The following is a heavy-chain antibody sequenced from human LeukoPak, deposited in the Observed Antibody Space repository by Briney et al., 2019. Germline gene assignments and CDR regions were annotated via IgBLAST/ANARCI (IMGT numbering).Heavy chain of an antibody. CDR2: IYYSGST. D-gene: IGHD4-17*01. Sequence: PSETLSLTCTVSGGSISSSSYYWGWIRQPPGKGLEWIGSIYYSGSTYYNPSLKSRVTISVDTSKNQFSLKLNSVTAADTAVYYCARAGYGDSDFDYWGQGTLVTVSS. J-gene: IGHJ4*02. CDR1: GGSISSSSYY. CDR3: ARAGYGDSDFDY. V-gene: IGHV4-39*07.